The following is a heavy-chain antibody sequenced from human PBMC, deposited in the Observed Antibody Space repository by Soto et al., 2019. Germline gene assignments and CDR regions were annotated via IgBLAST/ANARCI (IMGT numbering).Heavy chain of an antibody. V-gene: IGHV1-24*01. J-gene: IGHJ6*02. Sequence: SVKVSCKVSGYTLTKLSMHWVRPAPGKGLEWMGGFDPEDGETIYAQKFKGRVTMTEDTSTDTAYMELSSLRSEDTALYYCAKGRSYYYYYGVDVWGQGTTVTVSS. CDR3: AKGRSYYYYYGVDV. CDR2: FDPEDGET. CDR1: GYTLTKLS.